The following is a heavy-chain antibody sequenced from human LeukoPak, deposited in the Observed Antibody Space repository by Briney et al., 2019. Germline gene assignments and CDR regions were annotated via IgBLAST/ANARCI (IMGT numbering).Heavy chain of an antibody. D-gene: IGHD3-22*01. CDR1: GYTFTGYY. J-gene: IGHJ4*02. Sequence: ASVKVSCKASGYTFTGYYMHWVRQAPGQGLEWMGWINPNSGGTNYAQKFQGRVTMTRDTSISTAYMELSRLRSDDTAVYYCARDWNGGYSTDFDYWGQGTLVTVSS. CDR2: INPNSGGT. CDR3: ARDWNGGYSTDFDY. V-gene: IGHV1-2*02.